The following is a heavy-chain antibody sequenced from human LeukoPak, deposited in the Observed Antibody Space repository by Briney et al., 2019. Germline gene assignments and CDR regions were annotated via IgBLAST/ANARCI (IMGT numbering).Heavy chain of an antibody. D-gene: IGHD5-18*01. Sequence: GGSLRLSCAASGFTFSSYWMSWVRQAPGKGLEWVANIKQDGSEKYYVDSVKGRFTISRDNAKNSLYLQMNSLRAEDTAVYYCARENGMVSRDYYYMDVWGKGTTVTVSS. J-gene: IGHJ6*03. CDR3: ARENGMVSRDYYYMDV. V-gene: IGHV3-7*01. CDR1: GFTFSSYW. CDR2: IKQDGSEK.